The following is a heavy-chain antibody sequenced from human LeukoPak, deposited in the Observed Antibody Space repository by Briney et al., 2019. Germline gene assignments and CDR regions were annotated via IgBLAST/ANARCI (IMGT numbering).Heavy chain of an antibody. Sequence: PGGSLRLSCVISGFTFSSYAMSCVRQAPGKGLEWVSGISAGGGSTYHADSVKGRFTISRDNSKNTLYLQMNSLRAEDTAVYYCAKDGRSSTPGYWGQGTLVTVSS. CDR3: AKDGRSSTPGY. CDR2: ISAGGGST. J-gene: IGHJ4*02. D-gene: IGHD2-2*01. CDR1: GFTFSSYA. V-gene: IGHV3-23*01.